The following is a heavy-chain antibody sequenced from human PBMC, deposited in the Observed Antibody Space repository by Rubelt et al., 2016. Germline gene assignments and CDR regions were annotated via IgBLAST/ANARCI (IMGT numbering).Heavy chain of an antibody. Sequence: QVQLVQSGAEVKKPGASVKVSCKASGYTFTSYDINWVRQATGQGLEWMGWMNPNSGNTGYAQKFQGRVTMTTDTSTSTAYMELRSLRSDDTAVYYCARFGAAFDIWGQGTMVTVSS. D-gene: IGHD3-10*01. V-gene: IGHV1-8*01. CDR3: ARFGAAFDI. CDR1: GYTFTSYD. CDR2: MNPNSGNT. J-gene: IGHJ3*02.